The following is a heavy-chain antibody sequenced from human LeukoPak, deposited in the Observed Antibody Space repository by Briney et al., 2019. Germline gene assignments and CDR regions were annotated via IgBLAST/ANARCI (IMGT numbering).Heavy chain of an antibody. CDR1: GGSISRDY. J-gene: IGHJ4*02. Sequence: SETLSLTCTVSGGSISRDYWSWIRQPPGKGLEWIGYIYYSGSTNYNPSLKSRVTISVDTSKNQFSLKLSSVTAADTAVHYCARLNPGGYFDYWGQGTLVTVSS. D-gene: IGHD3-16*01. CDR2: IYYSGST. CDR3: ARLNPGGYFDY. V-gene: IGHV4-59*08.